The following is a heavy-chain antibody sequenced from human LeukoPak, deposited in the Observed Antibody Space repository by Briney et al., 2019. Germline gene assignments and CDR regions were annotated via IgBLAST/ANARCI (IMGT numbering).Heavy chain of an antibody. J-gene: IGHJ4*02. CDR3: AKAGNIVLMVNAHFDS. Sequence: GGSLRLSCAASGFTFSSHGMNWVRRAPGKGLEWVSSISSSSGYIYYGASVKGRFTISRDNAKKSLYLQMNSLRAEDTAVYYCAKAGNIVLMVNAHFDSWGQGTLVTVSS. CDR2: ISSSSGYI. V-gene: IGHV3-21*01. CDR1: GFTFSSHG. D-gene: IGHD2-8*01.